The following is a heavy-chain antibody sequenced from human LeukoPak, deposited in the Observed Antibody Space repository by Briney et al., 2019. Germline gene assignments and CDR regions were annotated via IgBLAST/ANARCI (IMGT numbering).Heavy chain of an antibody. J-gene: IGHJ1*01. CDR2: ISSDGSST. Sequence: GGSLRLSCAASGFTFSSYWMHWVRQAPGKGLVWVSRISSDGSSTSYAESVKGRFTTSKDNAKNTLNLQKNSLRAEDTAVYYCARDGEGAAAASFQHWGQGTLVTVSS. D-gene: IGHD6-13*01. CDR1: GFTFSSYW. CDR3: ARDGEGAAAASFQH. V-gene: IGHV3-74*01.